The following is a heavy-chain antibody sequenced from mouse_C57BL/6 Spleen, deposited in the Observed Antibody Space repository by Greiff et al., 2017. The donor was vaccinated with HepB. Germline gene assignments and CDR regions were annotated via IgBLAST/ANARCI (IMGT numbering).Heavy chain of an antibody. J-gene: IGHJ2*01. Sequence: EVKLQESGGDLVKPGGSLKLSCAASGFTFSSYGMSWVRQTPDKRLEWVATISSGGSYTYYPDSVKGRFTISRDNAKNTLYLQMSSLKSEDTAMYYCARQDYGRSFDYWGQGTTLTVSS. CDR3: ARQDYGRSFDY. CDR1: GFTFSSYG. D-gene: IGHD1-1*01. CDR2: ISSGGSYT. V-gene: IGHV5-6*01.